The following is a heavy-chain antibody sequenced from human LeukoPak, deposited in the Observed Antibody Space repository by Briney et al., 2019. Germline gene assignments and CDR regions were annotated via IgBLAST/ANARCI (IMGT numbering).Heavy chain of an antibody. J-gene: IGHJ5*02. CDR1: GGSISSSNW. CDR3: ARDKGPGPNWFDP. V-gene: IGHV4-4*02. CDR2: IYHSGST. Sequence: TSGTLSLTCAVSGGSISSSNWWSWVRQPPGKGLEWIGEIYHSGSTNHNPSLKSRVTISVDKSKNQFSLKLSSVTAADTAVYYCARDKGPGPNWFDPWGQGTLVTVSS.